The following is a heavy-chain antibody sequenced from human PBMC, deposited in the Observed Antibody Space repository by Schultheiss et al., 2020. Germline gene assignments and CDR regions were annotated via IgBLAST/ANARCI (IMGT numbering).Heavy chain of an antibody. V-gene: IGHV3-23*01. CDR2: ISGSGGST. J-gene: IGHJ6*02. Sequence: GGSLRLSCAASGFTFSGSAIHWVRQASGKGLEWVSAISGSGGSTYYADSVKGRFTISRDNSKNTLYLQMNSLRAEDTAVYYCASAVAAPYYYYYGMDVWGQGTTVTVSS. CDR1: GFTFSGSA. D-gene: IGHD6-19*01. CDR3: ASAVAAPYYYYYGMDV.